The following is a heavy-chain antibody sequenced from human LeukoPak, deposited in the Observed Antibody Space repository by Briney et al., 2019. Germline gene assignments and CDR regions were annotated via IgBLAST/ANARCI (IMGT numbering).Heavy chain of an antibody. CDR3: AKIPGGWRADYAFNI. CDR2: ISASGGTT. CDR1: GFTVSSYA. D-gene: IGHD2-15*01. J-gene: IGHJ3*02. V-gene: IGHV3-23*01. Sequence: GGSLRLSCAGSGFTVSSYAISWVRQAPGKGLEWVSSISASGGTTYYADSVKGRFTISRDNSQNMVYLQMNSLRAEDTAEYYCAKIPGGWRADYAFNIWGQGTMVTVSS.